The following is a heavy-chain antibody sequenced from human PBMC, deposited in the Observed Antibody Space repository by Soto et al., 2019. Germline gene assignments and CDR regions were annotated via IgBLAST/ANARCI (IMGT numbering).Heavy chain of an antibody. CDR2: ISSSSSYI. CDR3: ARDVIAPPNYFDP. Sequence: PGGSLRLSCAASGFTFSSYSMNWVRQAPGKGLEWVSSISSSSSYIYYADSVKGRFTISRDNAKNSLYLQMNSLRAEDTAVYYCARDVIAPPNYFDPWGQGTLVTSPQ. D-gene: IGHD4-4*01. CDR1: GFTFSSYS. J-gene: IGHJ5*02. V-gene: IGHV3-21*01.